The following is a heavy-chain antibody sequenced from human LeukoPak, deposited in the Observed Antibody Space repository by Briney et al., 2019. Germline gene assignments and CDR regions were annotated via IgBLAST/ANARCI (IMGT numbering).Heavy chain of an antibody. CDR3: ATDHSMANTAWWFDP. V-gene: IGHV1-46*01. Sequence: ASVKVSCKASGYTITNNYMHWVRQAPGQGLEWMGVINPSGTGTSYAQKFQGRITMSRDTSTSTVYMELSSLRSEDTAFYYCATDHSMANTAWWFDPWDQGTLVTVSS. D-gene: IGHD5-24*01. CDR1: GYTITNNY. CDR2: INPSGTGT. J-gene: IGHJ5*02.